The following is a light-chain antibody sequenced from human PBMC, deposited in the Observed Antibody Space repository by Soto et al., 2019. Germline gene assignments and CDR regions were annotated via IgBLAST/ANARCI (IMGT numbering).Light chain of an antibody. J-gene: IGLJ1*01. CDR2: DVN. CDR1: SSDVGGYDY. V-gene: IGLV2-8*01. Sequence: QSALTQPPSASGSPGQAVTVSCTGTSSDVGGYDYVSWYQQHPGKAPKLMIYDVNKRPSGVPDRFSGSKPGNTASLTVSGLQGEDEADYYCSSYAGSNTFVFGTGTKLTVL. CDR3: SSYAGSNTFV.